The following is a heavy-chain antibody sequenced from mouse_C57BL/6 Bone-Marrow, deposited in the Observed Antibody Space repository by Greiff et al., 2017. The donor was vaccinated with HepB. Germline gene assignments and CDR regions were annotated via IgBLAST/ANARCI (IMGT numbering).Heavy chain of an antibody. J-gene: IGHJ3*01. CDR2: ISSGGSYT. CDR1: GFTFSSYG. V-gene: IGHV5-6*01. Sequence: EVQLVESGGDLVKPGGSLKLSCAASGFTFSSYGMSWVRQTPDKRLEWVATISSGGSYTYYPDSVKGRFTISRDNAKNTLYLQMSSLKSEDTAMYYCARAGKPGHWFAYWGQGTLVTVSA. CDR3: ARAGKPGHWFAY. D-gene: IGHD4-1*01.